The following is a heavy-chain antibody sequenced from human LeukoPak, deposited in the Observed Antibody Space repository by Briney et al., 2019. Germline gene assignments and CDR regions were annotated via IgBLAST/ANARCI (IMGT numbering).Heavy chain of an antibody. CDR2: VNPSAGST. CDR1: GYTFTTYY. V-gene: IGHV1-46*01. J-gene: IGHJ3*02. CDR3: ARDQAGTTTLYFPGAFDI. D-gene: IGHD1-26*01. Sequence: AASVKVSCKASGYTFTTYYIHWVRQAPGQGLEWMGIVNPSAGSTSYAQKFQGRVTMTRNTSISTAYMELTRLRSDDTAVYSCARDQAGTTTLYFPGAFDIWGQGTMVTVSS.